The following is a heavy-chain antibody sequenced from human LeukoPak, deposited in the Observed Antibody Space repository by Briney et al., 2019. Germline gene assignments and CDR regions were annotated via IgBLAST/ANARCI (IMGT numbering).Heavy chain of an antibody. CDR3: VKNLSYESSGHVLEY. D-gene: IGHD3-22*01. Sequence: GGSLRLSCVASGFTFEDYTMPWVRQAPGKTLEWVSLISWDGTTYYTDSVKGRFTISRDNSKNSLYLQMDTLRSEDTAFYYCVKNLSYESSGHVLEYWGQGTLVTVSS. J-gene: IGHJ4*02. CDR2: ISWDGTT. V-gene: IGHV3-43*01. CDR1: GFTFEDYT.